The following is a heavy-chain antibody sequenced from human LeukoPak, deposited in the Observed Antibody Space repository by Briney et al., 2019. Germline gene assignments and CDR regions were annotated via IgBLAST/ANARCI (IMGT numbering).Heavy chain of an antibody. D-gene: IGHD3-22*01. J-gene: IGHJ4*02. V-gene: IGHV4-34*01. CDR1: GGSFSGYY. Sequence: SETLSLTCAVYGGSFSGYYWSWIRQPPGKGLEWIGEINHSGSTNYNPSLKSRVTISVDTSKNQFSLKLSSVTAADTAVYYCARGPDYYDSSSYSYYFDYWGQGTLVTVSS. CDR2: INHSGST. CDR3: ARGPDYYDSSSYSYYFDY.